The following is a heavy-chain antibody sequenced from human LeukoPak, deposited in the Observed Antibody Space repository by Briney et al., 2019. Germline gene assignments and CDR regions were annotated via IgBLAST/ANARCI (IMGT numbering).Heavy chain of an antibody. Sequence: GGSLRLSCAASGFTFSSYGMHWVRQAPGKGLEWVAVISYDGSNKYYADSVKGRPTISRDNSKNTLYLQMNSLRAEDTAVYYCAREGPRGNSQFDYWGQGTLVTVSS. CDR1: GFTFSSYG. V-gene: IGHV3-30*03. J-gene: IGHJ4*02. CDR2: ISYDGSNK. D-gene: IGHD2/OR15-2a*01. CDR3: AREGPRGNSQFDY.